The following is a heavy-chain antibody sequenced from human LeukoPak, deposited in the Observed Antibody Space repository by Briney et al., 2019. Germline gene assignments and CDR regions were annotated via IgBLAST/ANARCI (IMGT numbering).Heavy chain of an antibody. CDR2: ISAYNGNT. CDR1: GYTFTSYG. D-gene: IGHD1-26*01. Sequence: ASVKVSCKASGYTFTSYGISWVRQAPGQGLEWMGWISAYNGNTNYAQKLQGRVTMTTDTSTSTAYMELRSLRSDDTAVYYCAREGGSGELQDDDAFDIWGQGTMVTVSS. J-gene: IGHJ3*02. CDR3: AREGGSGELQDDDAFDI. V-gene: IGHV1-18*01.